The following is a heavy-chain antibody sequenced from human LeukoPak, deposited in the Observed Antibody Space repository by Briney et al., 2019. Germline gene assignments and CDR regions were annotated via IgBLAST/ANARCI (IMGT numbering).Heavy chain of an antibody. D-gene: IGHD4-11*01. CDR3: AKDPSNYPYNWFDP. J-gene: IGHJ5*02. V-gene: IGHV3-53*01. Sequence: PGGSLRLSCAASGFTVNNNYISWVRQAPGKGLECVSIIHGGGDTYYADSVKGRFTISRDNSKNTLYLQMNSLRAEDTAVYYCAKDPSNYPYNWFDPWGQGTLVTVSS. CDR1: GFTVNNNY. CDR2: IHGGGDT.